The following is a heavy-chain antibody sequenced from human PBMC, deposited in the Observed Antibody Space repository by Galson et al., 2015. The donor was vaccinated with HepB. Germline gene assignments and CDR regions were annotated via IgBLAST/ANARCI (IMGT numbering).Heavy chain of an antibody. Sequence: SLRLSCAASGFTVSTNYMYWVRQAPGKGLEWVSVIYSGGSAYYADSVKGRFTISRHNSKNTLYLQMNSLRPEDTAVYYCGRGWNGPPGAYWGQGTLVTVSS. J-gene: IGHJ4*02. V-gene: IGHV3-53*04. CDR3: GRGWNGPPGAY. D-gene: IGHD1-1*01. CDR2: IYSGGSA. CDR1: GFTVSTNY.